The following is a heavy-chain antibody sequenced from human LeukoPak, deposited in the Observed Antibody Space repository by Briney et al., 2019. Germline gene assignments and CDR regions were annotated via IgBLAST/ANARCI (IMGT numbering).Heavy chain of an antibody. CDR1: GFTFSGSA. D-gene: IGHD2-21*02. CDR3: TRLGCGGDCYSDY. Sequence: PGGSLKLSCAASGFTFSGSAMHWVRQASGKGLEWVGRIRSKANSYATAYAASVKGRFTISRDDSKNTAYLQMNSLKTEDTAVYYCTRLGCGGDCYSDYWGQGTLVTVSS. V-gene: IGHV3-73*01. J-gene: IGHJ4*02. CDR2: IRSKANSYAT.